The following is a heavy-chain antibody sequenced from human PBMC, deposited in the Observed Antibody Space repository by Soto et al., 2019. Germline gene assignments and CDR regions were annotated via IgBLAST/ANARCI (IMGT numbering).Heavy chain of an antibody. J-gene: IGHJ4*02. CDR2: IYHSVST. Sequence: PSETLSLTCTVSGYSINSDDYWGWIRQPPGKGLEWIASIYHSVSTFYNPSLRSRVTISIDTSKNQFSLRLTAVTSADTAMYYCSRKAYCPSARINLFDSWGRGNLVAVAS. CDR3: SRKAYCPSARINLFDS. V-gene: IGHV4-38-2*02. CDR1: GYSINSDDY. D-gene: IGHD2-21*01.